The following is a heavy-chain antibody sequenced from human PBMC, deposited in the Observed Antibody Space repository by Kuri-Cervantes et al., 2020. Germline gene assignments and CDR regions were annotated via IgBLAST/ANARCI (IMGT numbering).Heavy chain of an antibody. CDR2: FDPEDGET. CDR1: GYTLTELS. CDR3: ASIVVVPAANDWFDP. J-gene: IGHJ5*02. Sequence: ASVKVSCKVSGYTLTELSMHWVRQAPGKGLEWMGGFDPEDGETIYAQKFRGRVTMTEDTSTDTAYMELSSLRSEDTAVYYCASIVVVPAANDWFDPWGQGTLVTVSS. D-gene: IGHD2-2*01. V-gene: IGHV1-24*01.